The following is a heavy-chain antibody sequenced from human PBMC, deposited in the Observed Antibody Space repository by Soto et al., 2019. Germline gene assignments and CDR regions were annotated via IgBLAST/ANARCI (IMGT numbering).Heavy chain of an antibody. CDR2: IYYSGST. CDR1: GGSISSYY. J-gene: IGHJ6*02. Sequence: QVQLQESGPGLVKPSETLSLTCTVSGGSISSYYWSWIRQPPGKGLEWIGYIYYSGSTNYNPSLKSRVTISVDTSMNQFSLKLSSVTAADTAVYYCASSNIAAAGFYYYALDVWGRGTTVTVSS. D-gene: IGHD6-13*01. CDR3: ASSNIAAAGFYYYALDV. V-gene: IGHV4-59*01.